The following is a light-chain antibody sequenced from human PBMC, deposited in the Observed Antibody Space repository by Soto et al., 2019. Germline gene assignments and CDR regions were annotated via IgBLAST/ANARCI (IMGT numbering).Light chain of an antibody. V-gene: IGKV1-33*01. CDR3: QQYDNLPYI. J-gene: IGKJ2*01. CDR2: DAS. Sequence: IPLTQSPSSLSASVGDRVTITCRASQGISSSLAWYQQKPGKAPELLIYDASNLKTGVPSRFSGRGSGTDFTFTISGLQPEDFATYYCQQYDNLPYIFGQGTRLQI. CDR1: QGISSS.